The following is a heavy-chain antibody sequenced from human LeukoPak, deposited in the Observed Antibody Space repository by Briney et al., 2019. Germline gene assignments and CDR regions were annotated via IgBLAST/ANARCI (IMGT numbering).Heavy chain of an antibody. CDR3: ARGDSPDYGDYQHLDY. CDR2: IYYSGST. J-gene: IGHJ4*02. Sequence: SETLSLTCTVSGGSISSYYWSWIRQPPGKGLEWIGYIYYSGSTNYNPSLKSRVTISVDTSKNQFSLKLSSVTAADTAVYYCARGDSPDYGDYQHLDYWGQGTLVTGSS. CDR1: GGSISSYY. D-gene: IGHD4-17*01. V-gene: IGHV4-59*01.